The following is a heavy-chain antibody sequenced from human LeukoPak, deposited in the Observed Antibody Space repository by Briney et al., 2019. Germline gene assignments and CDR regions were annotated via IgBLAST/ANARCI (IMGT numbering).Heavy chain of an antibody. CDR3: VLTKDYGDYDY. CDR2: ISAYNGNT. J-gene: IGHJ4*02. V-gene: IGHV1-18*01. D-gene: IGHD4-17*01. CDR1: GYTFTSYG. Sequence: ASVKVSCKASGYTFTSYGISWVRQAPGQGLEWMGWISAYNGNTNYAQKLQGRVTMTTDTSTSTAYMELRSLRSDDTAVYYCVLTKDYGDYDYWGQGTLVTVSS.